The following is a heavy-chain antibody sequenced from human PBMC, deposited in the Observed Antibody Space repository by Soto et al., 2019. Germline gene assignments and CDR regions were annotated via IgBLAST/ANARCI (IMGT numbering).Heavy chain of an antibody. D-gene: IGHD3-22*01. J-gene: IGHJ4*02. CDR3: ARDGTLYDSRAYYYLY. Sequence: ASVKVSCKASGGTFSSYTITWVRQAPGQGLEWMGGITPMFGTPNYAQKFRGRVTITADESTTTAYMELGSLRSEDTAMYFCARDGTLYDSRAYYYLYWGQGTLVTV. CDR1: GGTFSSYT. V-gene: IGHV1-69*13. CDR2: ITPMFGTP.